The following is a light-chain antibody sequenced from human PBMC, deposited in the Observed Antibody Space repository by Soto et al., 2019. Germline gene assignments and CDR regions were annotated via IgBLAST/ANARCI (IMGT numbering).Light chain of an antibody. CDR1: SSDVGDHNY. V-gene: IGLV2-14*03. J-gene: IGLJ2*01. CDR3: SSYTTSSTVI. Sequence: QSALTQPASVSGSPGQSITISCTGTSSDVGDHNYVSWYQQQPGKAPKLTIYAVSNRPSGVSNRFSGSKSGNTASLTISGLQAEDEADYYCSSYTTSSTVIFGGGTKLTVL. CDR2: AVS.